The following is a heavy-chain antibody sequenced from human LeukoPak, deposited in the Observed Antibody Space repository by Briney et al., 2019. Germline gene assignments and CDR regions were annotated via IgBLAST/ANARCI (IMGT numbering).Heavy chain of an antibody. Sequence: SQTLSLTCTVSGGSISSGSDYWSWLRQPAGKGLQWIGRTYSSGSTSYSPSLKSRVTILLDTSKNQFSLNLSSVTAADTAVYYCARVTGSVAAFVWGQGTMVTVSS. CDR2: TYSSGST. CDR1: GGSISSGSDY. J-gene: IGHJ3*01. CDR3: ARVTGSVAAFV. D-gene: IGHD2-15*01. V-gene: IGHV4-61*02.